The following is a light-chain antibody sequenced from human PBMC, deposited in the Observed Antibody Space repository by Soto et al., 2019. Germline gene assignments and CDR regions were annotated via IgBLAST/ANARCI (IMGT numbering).Light chain of an antibody. CDR1: QSVSSN. CDR2: GAS. J-gene: IGKJ1*01. V-gene: IGKV3-15*01. Sequence: EIVMTQSPATLSASPGERATLSCRASQSVSSNLAWYQQKPGQAPRLLIYGASTMATGIPARFSGSGSGTEFSLPVISLQSEDYAVNYCQQYNNWHPWTFGQGTKVEIK. CDR3: QQYNNWHPWT.